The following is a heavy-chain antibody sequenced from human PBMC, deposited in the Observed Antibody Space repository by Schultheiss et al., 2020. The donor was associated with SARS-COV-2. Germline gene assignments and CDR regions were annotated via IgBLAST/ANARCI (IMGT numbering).Heavy chain of an antibody. V-gene: IGHV3-15*01. Sequence: GGSLRLSCAASGFTFSNAWMSWVRQAPGKGLEWVGRIKSKTDGGTTDYAAPVKGRFTISRDDSKNTLYLQMNSLKTEDTAVYYCARNAGRRYPFDYWGQGTLVTVSS. D-gene: IGHD1-1*01. CDR3: ARNAGRRYPFDY. J-gene: IGHJ4*02. CDR1: GFTFSNAW. CDR2: IKSKTDGGTT.